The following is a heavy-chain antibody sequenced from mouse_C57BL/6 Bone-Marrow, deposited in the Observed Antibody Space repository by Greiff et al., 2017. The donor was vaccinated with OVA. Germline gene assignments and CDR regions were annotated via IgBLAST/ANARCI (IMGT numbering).Heavy chain of an antibody. D-gene: IGHD1-1*01. CDR2: IWSGGST. V-gene: IGHV2-2*01. CDR1: GFSLTSYG. CDR3: ARLITTGPYAMDY. J-gene: IGHJ4*01. Sequence: VKLMESGPGLVQPSQSLSITCTVSGFSLTSYGVHWVRQSPGKGLEWLGVIWSGGSTDYNAAFKSRLSISKDNSKSQVFFKMNSLQADDTAIYYCARLITTGPYAMDYWGQGTSVTVSS.